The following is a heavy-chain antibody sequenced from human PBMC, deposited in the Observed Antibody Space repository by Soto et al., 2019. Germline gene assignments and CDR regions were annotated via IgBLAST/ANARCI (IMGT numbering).Heavy chain of an antibody. CDR3: ARGLDYVGFDY. D-gene: IGHD4-17*01. Sequence: QVQLQESGPGLVKPSETLSLTCTVSGGSVSSGTYYWSWIRQHPGKGLEWIGYIYYRGSTNYNPSLKSRVTIALDTSRNHFSLKLSSVTAADTAVYYCARGLDYVGFDYWGQGTLVAVSS. J-gene: IGHJ4*02. CDR2: IYYRGST. CDR1: GGSVSSGTYY. V-gene: IGHV4-61*03.